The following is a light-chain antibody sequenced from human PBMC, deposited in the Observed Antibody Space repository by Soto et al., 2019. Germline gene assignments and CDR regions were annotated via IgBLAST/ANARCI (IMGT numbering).Light chain of an antibody. J-gene: IGKJ4*01. CDR2: EAS. CDR3: QQYDNLPVT. Sequence: DIQMTQSPSSLSASIGDRVTITCQASQHINNYLNWYQQKPGEAPKLLIYEASNLQTGVPSRFSGSGSGTDFIFTISSLQPEDIATYYCQQYDNLPVTFAGGTRVAIK. V-gene: IGKV1-33*01. CDR1: QHINNY.